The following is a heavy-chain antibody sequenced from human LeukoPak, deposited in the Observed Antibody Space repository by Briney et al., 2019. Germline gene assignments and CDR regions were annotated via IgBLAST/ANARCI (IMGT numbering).Heavy chain of an antibody. D-gene: IGHD5-18*01. V-gene: IGHV4-59*08. Sequence: SETLSLTCTVSGGSISRYYWSWIRQAPGKGLEWIGYIYYDGSTNYNPSLKSRVSISVDTSKNQFSLKLSSVTAADTAVYYCARPGVGSGRYGAFDVWGQGTMVTVSS. J-gene: IGHJ3*01. CDR2: IYYDGST. CDR3: ARPGVGSGRYGAFDV. CDR1: GGSISRYY.